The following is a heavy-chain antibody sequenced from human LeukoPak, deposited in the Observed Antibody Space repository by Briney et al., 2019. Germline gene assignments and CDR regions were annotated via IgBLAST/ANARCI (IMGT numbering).Heavy chain of an antibody. CDR1: GGSISSYY. CDR3: ARGDPIVGATYYFDY. J-gene: IGHJ4*02. V-gene: IGHV4-59*01. D-gene: IGHD1-26*01. Sequence: SETLSLTCTVSGGSISSYYWSWIRQPPGKGLEWIGYIYYSGSTNYNPSLKSRVTISVDTPKNQFSLKLSSVTAADTAVYYCARGDPIVGATYYFDYWGQGTLVTVSS. CDR2: IYYSGST.